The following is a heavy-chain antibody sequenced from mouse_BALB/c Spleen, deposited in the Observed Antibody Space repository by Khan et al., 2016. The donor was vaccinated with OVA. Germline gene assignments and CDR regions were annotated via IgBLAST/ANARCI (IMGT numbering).Heavy chain of an antibody. D-gene: IGHD1-1*01. CDR1: GYTFTNYG. Sequence: QIQLVQSGPELKKPGETVKISCKASGYTFTNYGMNWVKQAPGKGLKWMGWIYTYTGEPTYADDFKGRFAFSLDSSASTAYLQINHLTNEDTATYFCARGSSRAMDYWGQGTSVTVSS. CDR2: IYTYTGEP. J-gene: IGHJ4*01. V-gene: IGHV9-3-1*01. CDR3: ARGSSRAMDY.